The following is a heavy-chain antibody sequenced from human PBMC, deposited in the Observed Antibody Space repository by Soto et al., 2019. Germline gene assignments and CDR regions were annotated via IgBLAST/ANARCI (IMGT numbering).Heavy chain of an antibody. CDR1: GFSLSTSGMC. D-gene: IGHD1-26*01. CDR3: ARIRWAWELGAFDI. CDR2: IDWDDDK. J-gene: IGHJ3*02. Sequence: GSGPTLVNPTQTLTLTCTFSGFSLSTSGMCVSWIRQPPGKALEWLALIDWDDDKYYSTSLKTRLTISKDTSKNQVVLTMTNMDPVDTATYYCARIRWAWELGAFDIWGQGTMVTVSS. V-gene: IGHV2-70*01.